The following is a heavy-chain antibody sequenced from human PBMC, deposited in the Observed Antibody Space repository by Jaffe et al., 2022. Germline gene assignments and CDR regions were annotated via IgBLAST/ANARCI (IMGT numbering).Heavy chain of an antibody. CDR2: IYYSGST. CDR3: ARSGGITIFGLGVDV. J-gene: IGHJ6*04. Sequence: QVQLQESGPGLVKPSETLSLTCTVSGGSVSSGSYYWSWIRQPPGKGLEWIGYIYYSGSTNYNPSLKSRVTISVDTSKNQFSLKLSSVTAADTAVYYCARSGGITIFGLGVDVWGKGTTVTVSS. D-gene: IGHD3-3*01. V-gene: IGHV4-61*01. CDR1: GGSVSSGSYY.